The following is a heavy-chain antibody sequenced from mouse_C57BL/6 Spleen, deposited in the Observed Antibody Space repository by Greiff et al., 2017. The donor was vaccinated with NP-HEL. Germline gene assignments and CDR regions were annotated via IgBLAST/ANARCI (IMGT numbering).Heavy chain of an antibody. CDR1: GFTFSNYW. D-gene: IGHD1-1*01. Sequence: EVMLVESGGGLVQPGGSMKLSCVASGFTFSNYWMNWVRQSPEKGLEWVAQIRLKSDNYATHYAESVKGRFTISRDDSKSSVYLQMNNLRAEDTGIYYCTDYYGSRGPSWFAYWGQGTLVTVSA. CDR2: IRLKSDNYAT. V-gene: IGHV6-3*01. J-gene: IGHJ3*01. CDR3: TDYYGSRGPSWFAY.